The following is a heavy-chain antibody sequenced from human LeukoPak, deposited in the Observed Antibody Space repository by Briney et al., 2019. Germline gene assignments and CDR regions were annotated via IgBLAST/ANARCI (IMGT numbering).Heavy chain of an antibody. J-gene: IGHJ6*03. CDR1: GGSFSGYY. V-gene: IGHV4-34*01. CDR2: INHSGST. D-gene: IGHD3-10*01. Sequence: PSETLSLTCAVSGGSFSGYYWSWIRQPPGKGLEWIGEINHSGSTNYNPSLKSRVTISVDTSKKQFSLKLSSVTAADTAVYYCARLTAARGSGSYRNYYYYYYMDVWGKGTTVTVSS. CDR3: ARLTAARGSGSYRNYYYYYYMDV.